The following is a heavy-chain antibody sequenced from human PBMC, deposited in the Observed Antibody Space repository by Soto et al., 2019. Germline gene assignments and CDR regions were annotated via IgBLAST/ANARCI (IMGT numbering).Heavy chain of an antibody. CDR1: GGSISSSSYY. Sequence: SETLSLTCTVSGGSISSSSYYWGWIRQPPGKGLEWIGSIYYSGSTYYNPSLKSRVTISVDTSKNQFSLKLSSVTAADTAVYYCARVDFDWSSYFDYWGQGTLVTVSS. J-gene: IGHJ4*02. D-gene: IGHD3-9*01. CDR2: IYYSGST. CDR3: ARVDFDWSSYFDY. V-gene: IGHV4-39*01.